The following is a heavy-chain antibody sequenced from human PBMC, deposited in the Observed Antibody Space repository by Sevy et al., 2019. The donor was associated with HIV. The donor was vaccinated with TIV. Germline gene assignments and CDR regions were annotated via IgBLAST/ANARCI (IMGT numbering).Heavy chain of an antibody. D-gene: IGHD6-19*01. J-gene: IGHJ4*02. CDR3: AKDGPLPPPYSSGWFSGVREGIIDY. V-gene: IGHV3-23*01. Sequence: GGSLRLSCAASGFTFSSYAMSWVRQAPGKGLEWVSAISGSGGSTYYADSVKGRFTRSRDNSKNTLYLQMNSLRAEDTAVYYCAKDGPLPPPYSSGWFSGVREGIIDYWGQGTLVTVSS. CDR1: GFTFSSYA. CDR2: ISGSGGST.